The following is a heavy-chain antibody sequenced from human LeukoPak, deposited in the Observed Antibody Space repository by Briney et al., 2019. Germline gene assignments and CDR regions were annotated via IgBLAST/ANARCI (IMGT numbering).Heavy chain of an antibody. Sequence: PSETLSLTCTVSGGSISSHYWSWIRQPPGKGLEWIGYIYYSGSTNYNPSLKSRVTISVDTSKNQFSLKLSSVTAADTAVYYCARSVTAYYYMDVWGKGTTVTVSS. CDR3: ARSVTAYYYMDV. CDR1: GGSISSHY. CDR2: IYYSGST. V-gene: IGHV4-59*08. D-gene: IGHD2-21*02. J-gene: IGHJ6*03.